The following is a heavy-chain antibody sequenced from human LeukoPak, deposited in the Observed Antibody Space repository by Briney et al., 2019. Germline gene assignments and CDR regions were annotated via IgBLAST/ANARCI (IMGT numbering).Heavy chain of an antibody. Sequence: GGSLRLSCAASGFTFSSYAMSWVRQAPGKGLEWVSAISGSGGSTYYADSVKVRFTISRDNSKNTLYLQMNSLRAEDTAVYYCAPWSGYLYYFDYWGQGTLVTVSS. CDR3: APWSGYLYYFDY. CDR2: ISGSGGST. CDR1: GFTFSSYA. V-gene: IGHV3-23*01. D-gene: IGHD3-3*01. J-gene: IGHJ4*02.